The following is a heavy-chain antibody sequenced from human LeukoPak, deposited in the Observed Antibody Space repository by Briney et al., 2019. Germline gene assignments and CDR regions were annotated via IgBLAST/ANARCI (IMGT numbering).Heavy chain of an antibody. CDR1: GFTFSSYA. J-gene: IGHJ4*02. CDR3: ARGGRYYYDSSGYFSY. CDR2: ISGSGGST. Sequence: GGSLRLSCAASGFTFSSYAMSWVRQAPGQGLEWVSAISGSGGSTYYADSVKGRFTISRDNSKNTLYLQMNSLRAEDTAVYYCARGGRYYYDSSGYFSYRGQGTLVTVSS. D-gene: IGHD3-22*01. V-gene: IGHV3-23*01.